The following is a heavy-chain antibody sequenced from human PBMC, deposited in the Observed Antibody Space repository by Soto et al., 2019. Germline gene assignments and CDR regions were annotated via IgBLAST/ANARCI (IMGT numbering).Heavy chain of an antibody. CDR2: IYYSGST. CDR3: ARHSSSWPIFDY. J-gene: IGHJ4*02. V-gene: IGHV4-31*03. D-gene: IGHD6-13*01. Sequence: SETLSLTCTVSGASIRSGGYYWNWIRQHPGKGLEWIGYIYYSGSTHYNPSLKSRVSISVDTSKNQFSLKLSSVTAADTAVYYCARHSSSWPIFDYWGQGTLVTVSS. CDR1: GASIRSGGYY.